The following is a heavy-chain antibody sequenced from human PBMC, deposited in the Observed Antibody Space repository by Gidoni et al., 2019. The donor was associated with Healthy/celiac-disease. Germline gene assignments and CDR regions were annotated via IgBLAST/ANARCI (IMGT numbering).Heavy chain of an antibody. D-gene: IGHD4-17*01. CDR1: GFSLSTSGVG. J-gene: IGHJ4*02. CDR2: IYWDDDK. V-gene: IGHV2-5*02. CDR3: VIDDDYGDYIDY. Sequence: QITLKESGPTLVKPTQTLTLTCTFSGFSLSTSGVGVGWIRQPPGKALEWLALIYWDDDKRYSPSLKSRLTITKDTSKNQVVLTMTNMDPVDTATYYCVIDDDYGDYIDYWGQGTLVTVSS.